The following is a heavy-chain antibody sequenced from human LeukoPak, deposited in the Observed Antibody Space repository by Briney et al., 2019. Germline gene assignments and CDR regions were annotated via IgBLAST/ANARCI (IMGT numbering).Heavy chain of an antibody. CDR3: ARDRYGDYSDY. CDR2: VYSSGNT. J-gene: IGHJ4*02. CDR1: GGSISSGGYS. V-gene: IGHV4-61*02. D-gene: IGHD4-17*01. Sequence: PSQTLSLTCAVSGGSISSGGYSWSWIRQPAGKGLEWIGRVYSSGNTNYNPSLKSRVTMSVDKTKNQFSLKLSFVTAADTAVYYCARDRYGDYSDYWGQGILVTVSS.